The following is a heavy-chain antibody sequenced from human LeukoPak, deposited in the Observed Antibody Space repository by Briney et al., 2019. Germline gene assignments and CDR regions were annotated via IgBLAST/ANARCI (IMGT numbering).Heavy chain of an antibody. V-gene: IGHV3-30*02. Sequence: GGSLRLSCAASGFTLNTYGMHWVRQAPGKGLEWVALIRYDESNKYYAGSVKGRFTISRDSSKNTLYLQMNNLRAEDTAVYYCARAAAGTGGPYYYYMDVWGKGTTVTVSS. CDR2: IRYDESNK. CDR1: GFTLNTYG. CDR3: ARAAAGTGGPYYYYMDV. J-gene: IGHJ6*03. D-gene: IGHD6-13*01.